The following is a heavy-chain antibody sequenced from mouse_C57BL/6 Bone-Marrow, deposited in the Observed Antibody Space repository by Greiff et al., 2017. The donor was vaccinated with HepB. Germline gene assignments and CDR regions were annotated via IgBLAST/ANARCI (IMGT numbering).Heavy chain of an antibody. CDR3: ARPYGNYPAWFAY. Sequence: EVQVVESGGGLVQPGGSLKLSCAASGFTFSDYGMAWVRQAPGKGPEWVAFISNLAYSIYYADTVTGRFTISRENAKNTLYLEMSSLRSEDTAMYYCARPYGNYPAWFAYWGQGTLVTVSA. V-gene: IGHV5-15*01. CDR2: ISNLAYSI. J-gene: IGHJ3*01. CDR1: GFTFSDYG. D-gene: IGHD2-1*01.